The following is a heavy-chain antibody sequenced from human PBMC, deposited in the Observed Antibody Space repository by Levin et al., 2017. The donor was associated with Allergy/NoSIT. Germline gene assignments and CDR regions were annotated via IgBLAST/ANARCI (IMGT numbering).Heavy chain of an antibody. Sequence: SQTLSLTCAVSGDSVSSNSAAWHWIRQSPSRGLEWLGRTYYRSKWYNNYAVSVKSRISISPDTSKNQFSLQLNSVTPEDTAVYYCARSGAYFEYWGQGTVVTVSS. J-gene: IGHJ4*02. CDR3: ARSGAYFEY. CDR2: TYYRSKWYN. CDR1: GDSVSSNSAA. D-gene: IGHD3-10*01. V-gene: IGHV6-1*01.